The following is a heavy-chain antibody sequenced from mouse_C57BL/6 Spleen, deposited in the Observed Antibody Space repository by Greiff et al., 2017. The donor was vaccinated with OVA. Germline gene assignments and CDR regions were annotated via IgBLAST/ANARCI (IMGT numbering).Heavy chain of an antibody. D-gene: IGHD4-1*01. J-gene: IGHJ4*01. CDR2: IDPETGCT. CDR1: GYTFTDYE. CDR3: TRSNLGGAIDY. Sequence: QVQLQQPGAELVRPGASVTLSCKASGYTFTDYEMHWVKQTPVHGLEWIGVIDPETGCTAYNQKFKGKAILTADKSSSTAYMELRSLTSEDSAVYYCTRSNLGGAIDYWGQGTSVTVSS. V-gene: IGHV1-15*01.